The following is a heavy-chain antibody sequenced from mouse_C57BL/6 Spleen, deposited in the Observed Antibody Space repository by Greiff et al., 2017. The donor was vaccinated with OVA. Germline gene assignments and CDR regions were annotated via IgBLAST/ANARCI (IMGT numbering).Heavy chain of an antibody. V-gene: IGHV5-9-1*02. J-gene: IGHJ3*01. CDR1: GFTFSSYA. Sequence: EVKLMESGEGLVKPGGSLKLSCAASGFTFSSYAMSWVRQTPEKRLEWVAYISSGGDYIYYADTVKGRFTISRDNARNTLYLQMSSLKSEDTAMYYCTREGHYDGGFAYWGQGTLVTVSA. CDR3: TREGHYDGGFAY. D-gene: IGHD1-2*01. CDR2: ISSGGDYI.